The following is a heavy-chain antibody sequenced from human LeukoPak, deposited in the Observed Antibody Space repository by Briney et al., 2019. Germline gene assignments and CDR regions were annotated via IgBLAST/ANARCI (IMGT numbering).Heavy chain of an antibody. Sequence: GASVKVSCKASGYIFTTYAIHWVRQAPGQRLEWLGWINAGNGDTRYSQKFQGRVIITRDTSATTSYLEMSSLRSEDTAVYYCARDLTLGGDAFDIWGQGTMVTVSS. CDR1: GYIFTTYA. CDR3: ARDLTLGGDAFDI. V-gene: IGHV1-3*01. J-gene: IGHJ3*02. D-gene: IGHD3-16*01. CDR2: INAGNGDT.